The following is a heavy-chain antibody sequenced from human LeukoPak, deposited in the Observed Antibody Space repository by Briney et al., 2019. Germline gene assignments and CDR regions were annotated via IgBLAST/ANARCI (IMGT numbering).Heavy chain of an antibody. V-gene: IGHV1-69*05. CDR2: ITPIFGTA. Sequence: SVKVSCKASGGTFSSYAISWVRQAPGQGLEWMGGITPIFGTANYAQKFQGRVTITTDESTSTAYMELSSLRSEDTAVYYCARGLDCSSTSCYANYWGQGTLVTVSS. CDR1: GGTFSSYA. D-gene: IGHD2-2*01. CDR3: ARGLDCSSTSCYANY. J-gene: IGHJ4*02.